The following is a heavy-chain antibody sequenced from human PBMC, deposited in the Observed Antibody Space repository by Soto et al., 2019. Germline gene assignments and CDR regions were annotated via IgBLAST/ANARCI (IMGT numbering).Heavy chain of an antibody. CDR1: GFTFSSYA. J-gene: IGHJ6*01. CDR2: ISYDGSNK. V-gene: IGHV3-30-3*01. D-gene: IGHD4-17*01. Sequence: QVQLVESGGGVVQPGRSLRLSCAASGFTFSSYAMHWVRQAPGKGLEWVAVISYDGSNKYYADSVKGRFTISRDNSKNTLYLQMNSLRAEDTAVYYCARDNLLGRSALHRYYYYGMDVW. CDR3: ARDNLLGRSALHRYYYYGMDV.